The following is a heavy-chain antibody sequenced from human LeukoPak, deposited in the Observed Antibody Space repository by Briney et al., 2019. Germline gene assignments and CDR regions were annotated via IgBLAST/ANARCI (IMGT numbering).Heavy chain of an antibody. D-gene: IGHD1-1*01. J-gene: IGHJ3*02. V-gene: IGHV1-2*02. CDR3: ARGRVHSWSDAFDI. Sequence: ASVKVSCKASGYTFTGHYMHWVRQAPGQGLEWMGWINSDSGGTKYAQKFQGSVIMTRVTSISTAYMELSKLKSDDTAVYYCARGRVHSWSDAFDIWGQGTTVTVSS. CDR1: GYTFTGHY. CDR2: INSDSGGT.